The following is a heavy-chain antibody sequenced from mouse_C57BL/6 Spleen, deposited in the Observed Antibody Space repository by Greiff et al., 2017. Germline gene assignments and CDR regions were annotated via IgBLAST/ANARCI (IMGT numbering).Heavy chain of an antibody. Sequence: VQLQQSGPELVKPGASVKISCKASGYTFTDYYMHWVKQSHGKSLEWIGDINPNNGGTSYNQKFKGKATLTVDKSSSTAYMELRSLTAADSAVYYCARCPYGSYAMDYWGQGTSVTVSS. CDR3: ARCPYGSYAMDY. CDR2: INPNNGGT. D-gene: IGHD2-2*01. J-gene: IGHJ4*01. V-gene: IGHV1-26*01. CDR1: GYTFTDYY.